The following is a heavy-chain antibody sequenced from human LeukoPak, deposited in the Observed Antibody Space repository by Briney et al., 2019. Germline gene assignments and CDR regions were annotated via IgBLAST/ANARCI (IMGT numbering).Heavy chain of an antibody. V-gene: IGHV3-21*01. CDR1: AFTFNSYS. Sequence: GRSLRLSCAASAFTFNSYSMNWVRQAPGKGLEWVSSISSSSSYISYADSVKRRFTTSGDNSKNSLYLQMSRLTAEDSAEYYCARERRAAAATNYCGQGSLVTVSS. J-gene: IGHJ4*02. D-gene: IGHD6-13*01. CDR2: ISSSSSYI. CDR3: ARERRAAAATNY.